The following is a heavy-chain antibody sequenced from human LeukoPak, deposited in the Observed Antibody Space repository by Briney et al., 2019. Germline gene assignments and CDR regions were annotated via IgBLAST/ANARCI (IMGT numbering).Heavy chain of an antibody. Sequence: SETLSLTCTVSGGSISSSSYFWGWIRQPPGKGLEWIGNIDYSGSTYYNLSLKSRVTISIDTSKNQFSLKLSSVTAADTAVYYCARRGIAPYYDSSGYYDYWGQGTLVTVSS. V-gene: IGHV4-39*01. D-gene: IGHD3-22*01. J-gene: IGHJ4*02. CDR1: GGSISSSSYF. CDR2: IDYSGST. CDR3: ARRGIAPYYDSSGYYDY.